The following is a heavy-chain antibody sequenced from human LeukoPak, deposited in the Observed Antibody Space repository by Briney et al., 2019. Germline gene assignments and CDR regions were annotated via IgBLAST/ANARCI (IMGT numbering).Heavy chain of an antibody. V-gene: IGHV3-23*01. J-gene: IGHJ4*02. CDR3: AKGVNMAVAGKGLDY. CDR1: GFTFSSYA. CDR2: ISGSGGST. Sequence: GGSLRLSCAASGFTFSSYAMSWVRQAPGKGLEWVSAISGSGGSTYYADSVKGRFTISRDNSKNTLYLQMNSLRAEDTAVYYCAKGVNMAVAGKGLDYWGQGTLSPSPQ. D-gene: IGHD6-19*01.